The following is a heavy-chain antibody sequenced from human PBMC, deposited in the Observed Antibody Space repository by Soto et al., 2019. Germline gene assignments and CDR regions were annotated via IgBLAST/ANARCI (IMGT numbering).Heavy chain of an antibody. CDR3: ARGYCSGGSCRNWFDP. CDR2: IIPIFGTA. Sequence: QVQLVQSGAEVTKPGSSVKVSCKASGGTFSSYAISWVRQAPGQGLEWMGGIIPIFGTATYAQKFKGRVTITADDSTSTADMELSSLRSEDTAVYYCARGYCSGGSCRNWFDPWCQGTLVTVSS. CDR1: GGTFSSYA. J-gene: IGHJ5*02. V-gene: IGHV1-69*01. D-gene: IGHD2-15*01.